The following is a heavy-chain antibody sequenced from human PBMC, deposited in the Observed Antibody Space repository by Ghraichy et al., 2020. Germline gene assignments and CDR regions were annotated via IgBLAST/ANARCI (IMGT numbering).Heavy chain of an antibody. Sequence: GGSLRLSCAASGFTFSSYAMSWVRQAPGKGLEWVSAISGSGGSTYYADSVKGRFTISRDNSKNTLYLQMNSLRAEDTAVYYCAKQPYDSSGYYYAGPRFDPWGQGTLVTVSS. D-gene: IGHD3-22*01. CDR3: AKQPYDSSGYYYAGPRFDP. J-gene: IGHJ5*02. V-gene: IGHV3-23*01. CDR1: GFTFSSYA. CDR2: ISGSGGST.